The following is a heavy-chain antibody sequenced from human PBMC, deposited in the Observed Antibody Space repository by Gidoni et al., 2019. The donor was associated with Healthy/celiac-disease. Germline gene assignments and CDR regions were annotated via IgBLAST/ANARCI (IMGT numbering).Heavy chain of an antibody. V-gene: IGHV3-30*18. Sequence: QVQLVESGGGVVQPGRYLRLSCAASGFTFSSYGMHWVRQAPGKGLEWVAVISYDGSNKYYADSVKGRFTISRDNSKNTLYLQMNSLRAEDTAVYYCAKDHRINGMDVWGQGTTVTVSS. CDR3: AKDHRINGMDV. J-gene: IGHJ6*02. CDR1: GFTFSSYG. CDR2: ISYDGSNK.